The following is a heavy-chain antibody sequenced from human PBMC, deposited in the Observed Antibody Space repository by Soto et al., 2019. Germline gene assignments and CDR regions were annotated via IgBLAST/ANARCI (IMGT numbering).Heavy chain of an antibody. CDR3: ASKSSGYQRCWFDP. V-gene: IGHV4-39*07. D-gene: IGHD3-22*01. CDR1: GGSFSSSSHY. Sequence: PSETLSLTCTVFGGSFSSSSHYWGWIRQPPGKGLEWLGTMFYFGSTYYNTSLESRVTISVDKSKNQFSLKLSSVTAADTAVYYCASKSSGYQRCWFDPWGHGTLVTVSS. CDR2: MFYFGST. J-gene: IGHJ5*02.